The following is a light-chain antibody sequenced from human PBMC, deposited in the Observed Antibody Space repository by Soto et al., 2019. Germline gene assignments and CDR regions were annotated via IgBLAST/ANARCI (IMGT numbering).Light chain of an antibody. V-gene: IGKV3-11*01. CDR1: QSVSNY. J-gene: IGKJ5*01. Sequence: EIVLTQSPATLSLSPGERATLSCRASQSVSNYLAWYQQKPGQAPRLLIHDASDRATGIPARFSGSGSETDFTLTISSLEPDDFALYSCQPRSSWPITFGQGTRLEF. CDR3: QPRSSWPIT. CDR2: DAS.